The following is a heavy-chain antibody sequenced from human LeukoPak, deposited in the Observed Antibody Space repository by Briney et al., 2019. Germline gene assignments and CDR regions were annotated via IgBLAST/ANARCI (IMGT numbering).Heavy chain of an antibody. D-gene: IGHD6-13*01. V-gene: IGHV3-23*01. Sequence: GGSLRLSCAASGFTFSSYAMSWVRQAPGKGLEWVSAISGSGGSTYYADSVKGRFTISRDNSKNTLYLQMNSLRAEDTAVYYCAKDVWVAAAGSGSYFDYWGQGTLVTVSS. CDR2: ISGSGGST. J-gene: IGHJ4*02. CDR3: AKDVWVAAAGSGSYFDY. CDR1: GFTFSSYA.